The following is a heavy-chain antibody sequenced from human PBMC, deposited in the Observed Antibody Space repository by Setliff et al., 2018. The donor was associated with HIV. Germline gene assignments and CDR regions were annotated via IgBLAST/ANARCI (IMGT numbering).Heavy chain of an antibody. Sequence: SVKVSCKASGYTFTSYDINWVRQATGQGLEWMGWMNPNSGNTGYAQKFQGRVTITRNTFISTAYMELRSLRSDDTAVYYCAREALYYYDSSGVIDYWGQGTLVTVSS. D-gene: IGHD3-22*01. J-gene: IGHJ4*02. CDR1: GYTFTSYD. CDR2: MNPNSGNT. V-gene: IGHV1-8*03. CDR3: AREALYYYDSSGVIDY.